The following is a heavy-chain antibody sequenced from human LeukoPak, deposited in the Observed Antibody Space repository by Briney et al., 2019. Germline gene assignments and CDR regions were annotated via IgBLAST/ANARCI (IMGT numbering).Heavy chain of an antibody. J-gene: IGHJ6*02. CDR1: GGSISSYY. Sequence: SETLSLTCTVSGGSISSYYWSWIRQPPGKGLEWTGYIYYSGSTNYNPSLKSRVTISVDTSKNQFSLKLTSVTAADTAVYYCARAVAYYYYGMDVWGQGTTVTVSS. D-gene: IGHD6-19*01. CDR2: IYYSGST. CDR3: ARAVAYYYYGMDV. V-gene: IGHV4-59*01.